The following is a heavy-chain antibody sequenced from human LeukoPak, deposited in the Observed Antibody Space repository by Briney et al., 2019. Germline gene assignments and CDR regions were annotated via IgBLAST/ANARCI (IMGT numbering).Heavy chain of an antibody. CDR1: GFTFSSYA. J-gene: IGHJ4*02. V-gene: IGHV3-30*04. Sequence: PGRSLRLSCAASGFTFSSYAMHWVRQAPGKGLEWVAVISYEGSNKYYADSVKGRFTISRDNSKNTPYLQMNSLRAEDTAVYYCARALGYCSSTSCPLDYWGQGTLVTVSS. CDR2: ISYEGSNK. D-gene: IGHD2-2*01. CDR3: ARALGYCSSTSCPLDY.